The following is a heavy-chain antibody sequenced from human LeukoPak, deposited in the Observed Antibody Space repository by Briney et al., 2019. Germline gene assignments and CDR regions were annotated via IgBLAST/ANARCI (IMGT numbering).Heavy chain of an antibody. CDR2: ISGTT. CDR1: GFTFSSYA. Sequence: GGSLRLSCAASGFTFSSYAMNWVRQAPGKGLEWVSTISGTTYYADSVKGRFTISRDNSKNTLYLQLSSLRVEDTAVYYCAKEIYAYGSRGFNYWGQGTLVTVSS. CDR3: AKEIYAYGSRGFNY. D-gene: IGHD3-10*01. J-gene: IGHJ4*02. V-gene: IGHV3-23*01.